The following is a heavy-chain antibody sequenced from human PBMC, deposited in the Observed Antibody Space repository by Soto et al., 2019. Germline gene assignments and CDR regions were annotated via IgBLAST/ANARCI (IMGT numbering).Heavy chain of an antibody. D-gene: IGHD2-21*02. CDR1: GGTFSSYA. V-gene: IGHV1-69*13. Sequence: SVKVSCKASGGTFSSYAISWVRQAPGQGLEWMGGIIPIFGTANYAQKFQGRVTITADESTSTAYMELSSLRSEDTAVYYCARLLTAPLRMFFWGQGSKVPGSS. CDR2: IIPIFGTA. J-gene: IGHJ6*02. CDR3: ARLLTAPLRMFF.